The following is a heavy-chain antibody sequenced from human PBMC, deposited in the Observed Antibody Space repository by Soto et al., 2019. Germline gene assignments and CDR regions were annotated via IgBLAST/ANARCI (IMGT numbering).Heavy chain of an antibody. D-gene: IGHD1-26*01. V-gene: IGHV5-51*01. CDR3: ARAASGSYFQYYYYGMDV. CDR2: IYPGDSDT. Sequence: GESLKISCKGSGYSFTSYWIGWVRQMPGKGLEWMGIIYPGDSDTRYSPSFQGQVTISADKSISTAYLQWSSLKASDTAMYYCARAASGSYFQYYYYGMDVWGQGTAVTVSS. J-gene: IGHJ6*02. CDR1: GYSFTSYW.